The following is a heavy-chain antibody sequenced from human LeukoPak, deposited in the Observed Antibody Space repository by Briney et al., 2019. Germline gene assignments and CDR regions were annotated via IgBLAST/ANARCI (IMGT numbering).Heavy chain of an antibody. V-gene: IGHV3-21*01. CDR3: AREHYGDYTFDY. CDR2: ISSSGSYI. CDR1: GFTFDDYA. J-gene: IGHJ4*02. Sequence: KPGGSLRLSCAASGFTFDDYAMHWVRQAPGKGLEWVSGISSSGSYIYYADSVKGRFTISRDNAKNSLYLQMNSLRAEDTAVYYCAREHYGDYTFDYWGQGTLVTVSS. D-gene: IGHD4-17*01.